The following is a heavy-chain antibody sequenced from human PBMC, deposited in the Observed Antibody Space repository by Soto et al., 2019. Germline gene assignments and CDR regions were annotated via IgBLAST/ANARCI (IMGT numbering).Heavy chain of an antibody. CDR1: GFTFSSYA. V-gene: IGHV3-23*01. D-gene: IGHD1-26*01. Sequence: EVQLLESGGGLVQPGGSLRLSCAASGFTFSSYAMSWVRQAPWKGLEWVSSVSGSSGSNSYADSVKGRFTISRYNSKSTVYLQMNSLRAEDTAVYFCAKDWCSGATCHGLENWGQGTLVTVSS. J-gene: IGHJ4*02. CDR3: AKDWCSGATCHGLEN. CDR2: VSGSSGSN.